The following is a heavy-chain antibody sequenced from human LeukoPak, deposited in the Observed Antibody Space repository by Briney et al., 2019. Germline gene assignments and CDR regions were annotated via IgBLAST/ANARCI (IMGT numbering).Heavy chain of an antibody. CDR1: GFTFSSYG. D-gene: IGHD3-22*01. CDR2: ISYDGSNK. Sequence: PGRSLRLSCAASGFTFSSYGMHWVCQAPGKRLEWVAVISYDGSNKYYADSVKGGFTISRDNLKNTLYLQMNSLRAEDTAVYYCAKAPWGLYDSSGYYYFHWGQGTLVTVSS. V-gene: IGHV3-30*18. J-gene: IGHJ4*02. CDR3: AKAPWGLYDSSGYYYFH.